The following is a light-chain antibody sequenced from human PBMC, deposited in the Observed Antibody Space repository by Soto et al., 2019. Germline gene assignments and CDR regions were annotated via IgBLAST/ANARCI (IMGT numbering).Light chain of an antibody. V-gene: IGLV1-47*01. CDR3: AAWDDSLSGRV. J-gene: IGLJ1*01. CDR2: ASN. CDR1: SSNIGNTN. Sequence: QSVLTQPPSASGTPGQRVTISCSGSSSNIGNTNVYWYQQLPGAAPKPLIYASNQRPSGVPDRFSASKSGTSASLTISGLRSEDEGDYYCAAWDDSLSGRVFGTGTKLTVL.